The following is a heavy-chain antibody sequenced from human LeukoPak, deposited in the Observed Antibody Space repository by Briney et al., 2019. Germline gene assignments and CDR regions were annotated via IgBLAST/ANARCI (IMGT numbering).Heavy chain of an antibody. CDR1: GFTVSSSY. CDR3: ARDGRPKPGSKPYHFDY. CDR2: IYSGGSI. Sequence: GGSLRLSCAASGFTVSSSYMSWVRQAPGKGLEWVSVIYSGGSIYYADSVKGRFTISRDISKNMVYLQMNSLRAEDTAVYYCARDGRPKPGSKPYHFDYWGQGTLVTVSS. D-gene: IGHD3-10*01. V-gene: IGHV3-53*01. J-gene: IGHJ4*02.